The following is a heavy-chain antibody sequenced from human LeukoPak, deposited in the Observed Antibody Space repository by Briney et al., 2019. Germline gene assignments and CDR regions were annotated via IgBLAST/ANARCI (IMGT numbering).Heavy chain of an antibody. CDR1: GFTFSSYA. V-gene: IGHV3-23*01. J-gene: IGHJ3*02. CDR2: ISGSGGST. CDR3: AKDRRYCSGGSCETDALDI. D-gene: IGHD2-15*01. Sequence: GGSLRLSCAASGFTFSSYAMSWVRQAPGKGLEWVSAISGSGGSTYYADSVKGRFTISRDNSKNTLYLQMNSLRAEDTAVYYCAKDRRYCSGGSCETDALDIWGQGTMVTVSS.